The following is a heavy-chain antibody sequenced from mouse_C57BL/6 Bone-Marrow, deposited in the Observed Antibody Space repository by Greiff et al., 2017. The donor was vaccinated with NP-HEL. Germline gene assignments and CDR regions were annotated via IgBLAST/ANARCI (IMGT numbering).Heavy chain of an antibody. CDR3: TREGDGYRYVDV. Sequence: QVQLKESGAELVRPGASVTLSCKASGYTFTDYEMHWVKQTPVHGLEWIGAIDPETGGTAYNQKFKGKAILTADKSSSTAYMELRSLTSEDSAVYYCTREGDGYRYVDVWGTGTTVTVSS. J-gene: IGHJ1*03. V-gene: IGHV1-15*01. CDR2: IDPETGGT. CDR1: GYTFTDYE. D-gene: IGHD2-3*01.